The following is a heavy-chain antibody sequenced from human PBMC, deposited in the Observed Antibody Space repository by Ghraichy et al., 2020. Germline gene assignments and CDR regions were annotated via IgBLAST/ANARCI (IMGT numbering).Heavy chain of an antibody. CDR1: GFTFSSYS. CDR2: ISSSSSTI. D-gene: IGHD6-6*01. J-gene: IGHJ4*02. Sequence: GGSLRLSCAASGFTFSSYSMNWVRQAPGKGLEWVSYISSSSSTIYYADSVKGRFTISRDNAENSLYLQLNSLGDEDTAVYYCAREGYSSSSYVFDYWGQGTLVTVSS. CDR3: AREGYSSSSYVFDY. V-gene: IGHV3-48*02.